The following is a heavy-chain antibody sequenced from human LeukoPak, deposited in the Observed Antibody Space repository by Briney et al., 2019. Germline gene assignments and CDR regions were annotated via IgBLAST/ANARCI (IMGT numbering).Heavy chain of an antibody. CDR3: ARDGEVAAAFDY. V-gene: IGHV3-30-3*01. CDR2: ISYDGSNK. J-gene: IGHJ4*02. D-gene: IGHD6-13*01. Sequence: PGGSLRLSCAASGFTFSSYAMHWVRQAPGKGLEWVAVISYDGSNKYYADSVKGRFTISRDNSKNTLYLQMNSLRAEDTAVYYCARDGEVAAAFDYWGQGTLVTVSS. CDR1: GFTFSSYA.